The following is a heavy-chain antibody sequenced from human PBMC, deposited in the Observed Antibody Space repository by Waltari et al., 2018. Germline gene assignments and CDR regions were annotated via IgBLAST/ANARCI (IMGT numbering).Heavy chain of an antibody. V-gene: IGHV1-69*13. D-gene: IGHD4-17*01. J-gene: IGHJ4*02. Sequence: QVQLVQSGAEVKKPGSSVKVSCNASGGPFRSYAISWVRQAPGQGLEWMGGIIPIFGKANYAQKFQGRVTITADESTSTAYMELSSLRSEDTAVYYCARSISNGDPFDYWGQGTLVTVSS. CDR1: GGPFRSYA. CDR3: ARSISNGDPFDY. CDR2: IIPIFGKA.